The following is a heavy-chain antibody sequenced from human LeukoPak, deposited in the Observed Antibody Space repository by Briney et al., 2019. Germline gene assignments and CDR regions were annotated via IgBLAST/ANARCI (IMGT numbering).Heavy chain of an antibody. J-gene: IGHJ5*02. D-gene: IGHD3-10*01. V-gene: IGHV4-4*07. CDR1: GGSINY. Sequence: SETLSLTCTVSGGSINYWSWIRQPAGKGLEWIGRIYTSGSITYNPSLKSRVSMSVDTSKNQFSLNLSSVTAADTAVYYCARLHYYGSGSYPMTGNWFDPWGQGTLVTVSS. CDR3: ARLHYYGSGSYPMTGNWFDP. CDR2: IYTSGSI.